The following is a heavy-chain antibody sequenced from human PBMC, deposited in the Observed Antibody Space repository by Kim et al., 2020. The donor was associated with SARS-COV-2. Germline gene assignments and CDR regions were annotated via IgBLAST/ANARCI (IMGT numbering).Heavy chain of an antibody. D-gene: IGHD3-22*01. J-gene: IGHJ4*02. CDR3: AKDHYYDSSGYTDY. Sequence: AASVKGRFTISRDNSKNTLYLQMNSLRAEDTAVYYCAKDHYYDSSGYTDYWGQGTLVTVSS. V-gene: IGHV3-23*01.